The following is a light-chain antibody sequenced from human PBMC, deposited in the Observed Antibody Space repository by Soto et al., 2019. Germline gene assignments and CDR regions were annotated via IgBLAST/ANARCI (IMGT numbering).Light chain of an antibody. J-gene: IGKJ4*01. CDR2: WAW. Sequence: ERATTXCKSXQRVXYSSNDKNYLAWYQEDPGRLPKLLIYWAWARESGVPDRFSRSGSGTDFTLTISSLQAGDVAVYYCQQYYTTPLTFVEGSKVDI. CDR3: QQYYTTPLT. CDR1: QRVXYSSNDKNY. V-gene: IGKV4-1*01.